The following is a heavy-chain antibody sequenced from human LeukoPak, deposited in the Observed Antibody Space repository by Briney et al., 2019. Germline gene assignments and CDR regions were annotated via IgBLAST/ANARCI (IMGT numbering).Heavy chain of an antibody. CDR3: WRDRSTWYFDY. J-gene: IGHJ4*02. V-gene: IGHV4-4*07. CDR2: ISSSGST. CDR1: TDSISIYY. D-gene: IGHD2-15*01. Sequence: PSETLSLTCTVSTDSISIYYWSWIRQPPGKGLEWIVLISSSGSTNYNPSLKSRVTMSVATSKNQFTQQLSCMSAAETAVYYSWRDRSTWYFDYWGQGTLVTVSS.